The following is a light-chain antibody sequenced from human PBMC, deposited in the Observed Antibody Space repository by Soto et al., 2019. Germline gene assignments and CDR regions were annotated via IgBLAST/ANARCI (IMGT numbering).Light chain of an antibody. CDR2: CAS. CDR1: QSGLYSFNNKNY. CDR3: QHYYSDPPWT. Sequence: DIVMTQSPDSLAVSLGERATINCRSSQSGLYSFNNKNYLGWYQQKPGQAPKLLIYCASTRESGVPARFSGSGSGTDFTLTISSLQAEDVAVYYCQHYYSDPPWTFGQGTKVEIK. J-gene: IGKJ1*01. V-gene: IGKV4-1*01.